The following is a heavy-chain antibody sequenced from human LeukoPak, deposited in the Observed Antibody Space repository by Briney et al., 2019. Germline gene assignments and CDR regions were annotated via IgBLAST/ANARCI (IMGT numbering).Heavy chain of an antibody. D-gene: IGHD4-11*01. CDR3: AKVTTSYYYGMDV. J-gene: IGHJ6*02. V-gene: IGHV1-18*01. CDR2: ISAYNGNT. Sequence: ASVTVSCKASGYTFTSYGISWVRQAPGQGLEWMGWISAYNGNTNYAQKLQGRVTMTTDTSTSTAYMELRSLRSDDTAVYYCAKVTTSYYYGMDVWGQGTTVSVSS. CDR1: GYTFTSYG.